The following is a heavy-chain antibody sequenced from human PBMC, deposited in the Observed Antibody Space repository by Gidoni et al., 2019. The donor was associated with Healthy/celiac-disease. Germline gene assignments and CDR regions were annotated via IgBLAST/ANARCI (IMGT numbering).Heavy chain of an antibody. J-gene: IGHJ6*02. V-gene: IGHV1-69*06. Sequence: QVQLVQSGAEVKKPGSSVKVSCKASGGTFTSYAIRWLRQAPGQGLEWMGGIIPIFGTANYAQKFQGRVTITADKSTSTAYMELSSLRSEDTAVYYCARVHYDFWSGYYSDYYYYGMDVWGQGTTVTVSS. CDR1: GGTFTSYA. CDR3: ARVHYDFWSGYYSDYYYYGMDV. CDR2: IIPIFGTA. D-gene: IGHD3-3*01.